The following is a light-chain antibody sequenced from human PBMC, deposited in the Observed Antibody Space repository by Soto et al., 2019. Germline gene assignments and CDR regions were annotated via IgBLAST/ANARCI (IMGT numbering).Light chain of an antibody. CDR1: QRIRIW. J-gene: IGKJ1*01. CDR3: QHYNAFPWP. CDR2: YAS. Sequence: DIVMTQSPYTLSSSAGDRVTLTCRASQRIRIWLSWYHDKPGKAPKLLIYYASSLDSGVPSRFSGGGSGTDFTLTIGGLQPDDSATYYCQHYNAFPWPFGQGTKLEIK. V-gene: IGKV1-5*01.